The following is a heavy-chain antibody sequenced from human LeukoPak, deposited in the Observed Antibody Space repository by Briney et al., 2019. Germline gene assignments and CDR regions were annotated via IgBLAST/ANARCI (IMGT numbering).Heavy chain of an antibody. Sequence: PGGSLRLSCAASGFTFSSYWMSWVRQAPGKGLEWVANIRQDGSEKYYVDSVKGRFTISRDNAKNSLYLQMNSLRAEDTAVYYCARDQTSGRIDYFDYWGQGTLVTVSS. V-gene: IGHV3-7*01. CDR3: ARDQTSGRIDYFDY. D-gene: IGHD6-19*01. CDR1: GFTFSSYW. CDR2: IRQDGSEK. J-gene: IGHJ4*02.